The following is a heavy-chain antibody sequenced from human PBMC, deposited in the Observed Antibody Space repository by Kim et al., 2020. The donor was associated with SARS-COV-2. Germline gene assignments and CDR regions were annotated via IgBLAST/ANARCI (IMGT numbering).Heavy chain of an antibody. J-gene: IGHJ6*01. Sequence: GGSLRLSCVASGFTFSSYGMHWVRQAPGKGLEWMAVIIYDGSNKNYADSVKGRFTISRDNSKNTLHVQMNSLRAEDTAVYYCAKATYPGGSRGWTYCWYGMDVWGQAATVTLSS. V-gene: IGHV3-30*18. CDR3: AKATYPGGSRGWTYCWYGMDV. CDR2: IIYDGSNK. D-gene: IGHD6-19*01. CDR1: GFTFSSYG.